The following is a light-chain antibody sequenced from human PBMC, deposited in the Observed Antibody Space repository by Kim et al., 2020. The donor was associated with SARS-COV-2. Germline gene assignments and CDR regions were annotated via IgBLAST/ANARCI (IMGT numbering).Light chain of an antibody. CDR1: SDTSATNY. CDR3: QSYDSSTWV. J-gene: IGLJ3*02. V-gene: IGLV6-57*04. CDR2: EDY. Sequence: NFMLTQPHSVSESPGKTVTIPCTHTSDTSATNYVQWYQQRPGRAPTTVIYEDYQRPSGVPDRFSASIDISSNSASLTISGLKTEDEADYYCQSYDSSTWVFGGGNQLAVL.